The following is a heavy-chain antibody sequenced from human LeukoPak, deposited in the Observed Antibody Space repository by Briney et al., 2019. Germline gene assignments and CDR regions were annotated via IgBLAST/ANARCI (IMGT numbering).Heavy chain of an antibody. J-gene: IGHJ4*02. Sequence: ASVKVSCKASGYTFTSYPMNWVRQAPGQGREWMGWINTNTGNPTYAQGFTRRFVFSLDTSVSTAYLQISGLKAEDTAVYYCARQDYDGSDYLFDSWGQGTLVTVSS. V-gene: IGHV7-4-1*02. D-gene: IGHD3-22*01. CDR3: ARQDYDGSDYLFDS. CDR2: INTNTGNP. CDR1: GYTFTSYP.